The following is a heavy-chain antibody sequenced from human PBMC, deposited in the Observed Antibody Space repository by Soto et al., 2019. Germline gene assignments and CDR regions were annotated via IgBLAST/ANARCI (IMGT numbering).Heavy chain of an antibody. Sequence: ASVKFSCKASGGTFSNYAISWVRQAPGQGLEWMGGIIPIFGTANYAQKFQGRVTITADKSTSTAYMELSSLRSEDTAVYYCARDMTGTTVPYFDFWGQGTLVTVSS. CDR2: IIPIFGTA. V-gene: IGHV1-69*06. J-gene: IGHJ4*02. CDR3: ARDMTGTTVPYFDF. CDR1: GGTFSNYA. D-gene: IGHD1-7*01.